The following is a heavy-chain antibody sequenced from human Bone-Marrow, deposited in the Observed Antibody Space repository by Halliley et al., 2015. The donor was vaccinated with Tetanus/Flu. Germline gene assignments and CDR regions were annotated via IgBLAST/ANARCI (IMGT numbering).Heavy chain of an antibody. D-gene: IGHD3-16*02. CDR1: GFGFSNYW. J-gene: IGHJ6*02. V-gene: IGHV5-51*01. Sequence: QLVQSGAEVKKPGQSLRISCSGSGFGFSNYWIGWVRQVPGRGLEWMGFIFPDDSDSTYSPSFQGQVTMSVDKSTSTAYLQWSSLKASDTATYYCARRQGYQGMDVWGQGTTVTVSS. CDR2: IFPDDSDS. CDR3: ARRQGYQGMDV.